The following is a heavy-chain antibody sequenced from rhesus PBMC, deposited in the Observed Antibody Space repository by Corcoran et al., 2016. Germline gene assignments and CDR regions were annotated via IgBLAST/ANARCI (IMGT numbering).Heavy chain of an antibody. CDR3: ARGCIVGTRRGRYFDY. V-gene: IGHV4-122*02. CDR1: GGSISSGYYY. D-gene: IGHD1-44*01. J-gene: IGHJ4*01. CDR2: ITYRGST. Sequence: QVQLQESGPGLVKPSETLSLTCAVSGGSISSGYYYWIWIRQPPVKGLVWIGYITYRGSTSHNPSPKSRVTISRDTSKNQFSLKLSSVTAADAAVYYCARGCIVGTRRGRYFDYWGQGVLVTVSS.